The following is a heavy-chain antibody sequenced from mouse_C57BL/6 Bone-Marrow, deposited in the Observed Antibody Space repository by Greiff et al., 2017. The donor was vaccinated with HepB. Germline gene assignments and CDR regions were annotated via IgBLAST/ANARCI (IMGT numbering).Heavy chain of an antibody. CDR1: GFTFSDFY. CDR3: ARDAMPSYYGSREWYFDV. Sequence: EVKLVESGGGLVQSGRSLRLSCATSGFTFSDFYMEWVRQAPGKGLEWISASRNKANDYTTEYSASVKGRFIVSRDTSQSILYLQMNALRAEDTASYYCARDAMPSYYGSREWYFDVWGTGTTVTVSS. J-gene: IGHJ1*03. V-gene: IGHV7-1*01. CDR2: SRNKANDYTT. D-gene: IGHD1-1*01.